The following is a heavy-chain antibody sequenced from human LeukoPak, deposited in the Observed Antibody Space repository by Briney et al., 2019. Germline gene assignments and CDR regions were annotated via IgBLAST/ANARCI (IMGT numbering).Heavy chain of an antibody. D-gene: IGHD3-9*01. J-gene: IGHJ5*02. CDR2: ISSSSSYI. CDR3: ARNLNSWFDP. CDR1: GFTFSSYN. V-gene: IGHV3-21*01. Sequence: GGPLRLSCAASGFTFSSYNMNWVRQAPGKGLEWVSSISSSSSYIYYADSLKGRFTISRDNAKNSLFLQMNSLRAEDTAVYYCARNLNSWFDPWGQGTLVTVSS.